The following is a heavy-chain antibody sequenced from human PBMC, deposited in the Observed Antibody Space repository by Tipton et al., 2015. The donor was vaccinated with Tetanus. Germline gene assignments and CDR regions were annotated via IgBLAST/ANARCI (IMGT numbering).Heavy chain of an antibody. V-gene: IGHV5-51*01. CDR3: ARVGGGSKWLFDY. D-gene: IGHD5-12*01. CDR2: IFPGDSDI. J-gene: IGHJ4*02. Sequence: VQLVQSGAEVIEPGESLKISCKGFGYPFNNFWIGWVRQMPGRGLEWMGIIFPGDSDIRYNPSFQGRVTISADKYISTAYLQWSSVRASDTAMYFCARVGGGSKWLFDYWGQGTPVTVSS. CDR1: GYPFNNFW.